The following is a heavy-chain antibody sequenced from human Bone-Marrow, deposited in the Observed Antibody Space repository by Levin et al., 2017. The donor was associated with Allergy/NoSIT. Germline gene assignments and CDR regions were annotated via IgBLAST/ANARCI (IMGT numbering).Heavy chain of an antibody. D-gene: IGHD4-17*01. CDR2: IVYTGRT. CDR1: GDSISSSSYY. CDR3: ARELDYGDNLGYYYGLDV. J-gene: IGHJ6*02. Sequence: SETLSLTCNVSGDSISSSSYYWAWVRQPPGKGLEWMGSIVYTGRTDYNPSLKSRLTISVDTSKNHFSLRLTSVSAADTAVYYCARELDYGDNLGYYYGLDVWGHGTTVTVSS. V-gene: IGHV4-39*02.